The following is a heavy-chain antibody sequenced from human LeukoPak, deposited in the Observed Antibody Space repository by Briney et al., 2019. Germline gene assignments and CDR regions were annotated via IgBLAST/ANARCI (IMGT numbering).Heavy chain of an antibody. J-gene: IGHJ4*02. CDR2: IDPNSGGT. Sequence: ASVTVSCTASGYTFTGYYMHWVRLAPGQGLEWMGWIDPNSGGTNYAQKFQGRVTMTRDTSISTAYMELSRLRSDDTAVYYCARSRVGATDPFDYWGQGTLVTVSS. CDR3: ARSRVGATDPFDY. V-gene: IGHV1-2*02. D-gene: IGHD1-26*01. CDR1: GYTFTGYY.